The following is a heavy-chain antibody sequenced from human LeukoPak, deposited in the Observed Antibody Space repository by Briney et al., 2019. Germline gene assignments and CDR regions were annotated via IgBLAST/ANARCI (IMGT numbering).Heavy chain of an antibody. D-gene: IGHD6-19*01. CDR1: GGSVSSGSYY. V-gene: IGHV4-61*01. Sequence: SETLSLTCTVSGGSVSSGSYYWSWVRQPPGKGLEWIGYIYYNGNTYYNPYNPSLTSRVTMSVDTSKNQFSLKLDSVTEIDTAMYYCARNQAVAANRGASDVWGQGTMVTVSS. CDR3: ARNQAVAANRGASDV. J-gene: IGHJ3*01. CDR2: IYYNGNT.